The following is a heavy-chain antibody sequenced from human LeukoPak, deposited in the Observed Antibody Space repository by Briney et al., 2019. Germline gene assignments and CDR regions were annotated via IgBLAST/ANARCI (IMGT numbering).Heavy chain of an antibody. Sequence: PSQTLSLTCTVSGGSISSGSYYWSWIRQPAGKGLEWIGRIYTSGSTNYNPSLKSRVTISVDTSKNQFSLKLSSVTAADTAVYYCVAGYCSSTSCYRGYYYMDVWGKGTTVTVSS. CDR2: IYTSGST. V-gene: IGHV4-61*02. J-gene: IGHJ6*03. CDR3: VAGYCSSTSCYRGYYYMDV. D-gene: IGHD2-2*01. CDR1: GGSISSGSYY.